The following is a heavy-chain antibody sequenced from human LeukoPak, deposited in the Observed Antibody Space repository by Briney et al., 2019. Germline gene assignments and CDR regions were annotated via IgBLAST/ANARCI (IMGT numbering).Heavy chain of an antibody. Sequence: GGSLRLSCAASGFTFSSYAMHWVRQAPGKGLEWVAVISYDGSNKYYADSVKGRFTISRDNSKNTLYLQMNSLRAEDTAVYYCARVAAAGQTYYYYYYGMDVWGQGTTVTVSS. CDR3: ARVAAAGQTYYYYYYGMDV. V-gene: IGHV3-30-3*01. D-gene: IGHD6-13*01. CDR1: GFTFSSYA. CDR2: ISYDGSNK. J-gene: IGHJ6*02.